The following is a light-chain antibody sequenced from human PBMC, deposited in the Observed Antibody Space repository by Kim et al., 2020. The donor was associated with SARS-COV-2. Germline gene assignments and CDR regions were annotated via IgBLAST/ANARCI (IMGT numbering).Light chain of an antibody. CDR1: QSVSTY. V-gene: IGKV3-15*01. Sequence: EVVMTQSPATLSLSPGETATLSCRASQSVSTYLAWYQQKPGQGPRLLIYGASTRATDIPARFRGSGSGTDFTLNIYGLQSEDSAVYYCQQYNYWPALTFGGGTKLEI. CDR3: QQYNYWPALT. J-gene: IGKJ4*01. CDR2: GAS.